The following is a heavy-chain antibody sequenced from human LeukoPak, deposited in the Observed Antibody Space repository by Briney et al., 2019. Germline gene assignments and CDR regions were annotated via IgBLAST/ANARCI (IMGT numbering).Heavy chain of an antibody. V-gene: IGHV1-8*01. D-gene: IGHD3-9*01. CDR1: GYTFTSYD. J-gene: IGHJ6*02. Sequence: GASVKVSCKASGYTFTSYDINWVRQATGQGLEWMGWMNPNSGNTGYAQKFQGRVTMTRNTSISTAYMELSSLRSEDTAVYYCARRYFDWLADYYYYYYGMDVWGHGTTVTVSS. CDR3: ARRYFDWLADYYYYYYGMDV. CDR2: MNPNSGNT.